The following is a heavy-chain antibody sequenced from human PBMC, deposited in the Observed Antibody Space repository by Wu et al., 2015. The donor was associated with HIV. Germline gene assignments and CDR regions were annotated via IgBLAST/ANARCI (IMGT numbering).Heavy chain of an antibody. V-gene: IGHV1-46*01. D-gene: IGHD1-20*01. CDR3: ASYGPGYNWMYS. Sequence: QMQLVQSGAEVKKPGATLKVSCKASGYTFTDYYIHWVRQAPGQGLEWMGIVNPTSGNTSYAHKFQGRVTMTRDTSTRTVYMELNTLTSEDTAVYLCASYGPGYNWMYSWGQGTLVTVSS. CDR2: VNPTSGNT. CDR1: GYTFTDYY. J-gene: IGHJ4*02.